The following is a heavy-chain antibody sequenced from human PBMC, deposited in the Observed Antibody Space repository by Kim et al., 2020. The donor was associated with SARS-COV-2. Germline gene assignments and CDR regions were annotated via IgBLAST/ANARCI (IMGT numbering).Heavy chain of an antibody. D-gene: IGHD6-13*01. Sequence: ASVKVSCKASGYTFTTYGISWVRQAPGQGLEWMGWISPYNGNTKYAQKLQGRVTLTTDTSTSTAYLELRSLRSDDTALYYCVKGLGSSWYDRNDAFDIWGQGTMVTVSS. CDR1: GYTFTTYG. V-gene: IGHV1-18*01. J-gene: IGHJ3*02. CDR3: VKGLGSSWYDRNDAFDI. CDR2: ISPYNGNT.